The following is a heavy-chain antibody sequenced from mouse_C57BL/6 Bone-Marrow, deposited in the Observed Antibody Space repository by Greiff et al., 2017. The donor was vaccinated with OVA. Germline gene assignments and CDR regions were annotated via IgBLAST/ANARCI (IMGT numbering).Heavy chain of an antibody. CDR1: GYTFTSYG. J-gene: IGHJ4*01. Sequence: QVQLQQSGAELARPGASVKLSCKASGYTFTSYGISWVKQRTGQGLEWIGEIYPRSGNTYYNEKFKGKATLTADKSSSTAYMELRSLTSEDSAVYFCARRNPQLGRVYYAMDYWGQGTSVTVSS. CDR3: ARRNPQLGRVYYAMDY. CDR2: IYPRSGNT. V-gene: IGHV1-81*01. D-gene: IGHD4-1*02.